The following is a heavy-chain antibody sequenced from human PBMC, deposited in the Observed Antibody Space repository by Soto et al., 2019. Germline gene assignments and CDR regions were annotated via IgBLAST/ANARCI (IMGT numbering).Heavy chain of an antibody. CDR2: IYYSGST. CDR1: GGSISSGGYY. CDR3: ATGDYGSGRYQLNWFDP. Sequence: QVQLQESGPGLVKPSQTLSLTCTVSGGSISSGGYYWSWIRQHPGKGLEWIGYIYYSGSTYYNPSLKSRVTIARDTSKNQFSLKLSSVTAADTAVYYCATGDYGSGRYQLNWFDPWGQGTLVTVSS. V-gene: IGHV4-31*03. J-gene: IGHJ5*02. D-gene: IGHD3-10*01.